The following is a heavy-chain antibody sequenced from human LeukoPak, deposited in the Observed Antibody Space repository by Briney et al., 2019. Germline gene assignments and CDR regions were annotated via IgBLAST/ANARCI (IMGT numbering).Heavy chain of an antibody. D-gene: IGHD3-10*01. CDR2: IREDGGDE. CDR1: GFTFSSYW. J-gene: IGHJ4*02. CDR3: ARTRLLWFGELRGHFDY. V-gene: IGHV3-7*01. Sequence: GGSLRLSCAASGFTFSSYWMTWVRQAPGKGLEWVANIREDGGDEYYVDSVKGRFTISRDNAKNSLYLQMNSLRAEDTAVYYCARTRLLWFGELRGHFDYWGQGTLVTVSS.